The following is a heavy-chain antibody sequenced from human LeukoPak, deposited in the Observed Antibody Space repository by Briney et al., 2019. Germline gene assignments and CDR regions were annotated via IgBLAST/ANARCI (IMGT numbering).Heavy chain of an antibody. V-gene: IGHV3-21*01. CDR3: ARDLITMKGGY. J-gene: IGHJ4*02. CDR2: ISSSSSYI. CDR1: GFTFSSYS. D-gene: IGHD3-22*01. Sequence: GGSPRLSCAASGFTFSSYSMNWVRQAPGKGLEWVSSISSSSSYIYYADSVKGRFTISRDNAKNSLYLQMNSLRAEDTAVHYCARDLITMKGGYWGQGTLVTVSS.